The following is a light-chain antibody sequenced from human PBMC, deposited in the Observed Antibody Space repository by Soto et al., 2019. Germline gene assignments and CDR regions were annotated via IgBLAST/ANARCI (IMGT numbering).Light chain of an antibody. CDR1: QSVSSSY. CDR2: GTS. J-gene: IGKJ5*01. V-gene: IGKV3-20*01. CDR3: QQYGSSPLVT. Sequence: EIVLTQSPGTLSLSPGERATLSCRASQSVSSSYLAWYQQKPGQAPRLLIYGTSSRATGIPDRFSGSGSGTDFTLTISRLKPKDFAVYYCQQYGSSPLVTVGQGTRLEIK.